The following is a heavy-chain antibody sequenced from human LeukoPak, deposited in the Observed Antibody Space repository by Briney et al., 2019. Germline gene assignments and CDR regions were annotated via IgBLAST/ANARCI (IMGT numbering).Heavy chain of an antibody. CDR3: ASDRGTYCSSTSCFEYFHH. D-gene: IGHD2-2*01. CDR2: ISYDESNR. CDR1: GFTFSSYP. V-gene: IGHV3-30*09. Sequence: PGRSLRLSCAASGFTFSSYPMHWVRQAPGKGLEWVAVISYDESNRYYADSVKGRFAISRDNSKNTLYLQMNSLRAEDTAVYYCASDRGTYCSSTSCFEYFHHWGQGTLVTVSS. J-gene: IGHJ1*01.